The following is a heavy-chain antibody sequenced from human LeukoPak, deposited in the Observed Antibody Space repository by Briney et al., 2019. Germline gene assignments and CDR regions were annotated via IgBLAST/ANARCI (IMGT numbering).Heavy chain of an antibody. CDR1: GFTFSSYW. V-gene: IGHV3-7*01. Sequence: GGSLRLSCAASGFTFSSYWMSWDRQAPGKGLEWVANIKQDGSEKYYVDSVKGRFTISRDNAKNSLYLQMNSLRAEDTAVYYCARVAKVYDFWSGYYPNDYWGQGTLVTVSS. J-gene: IGHJ4*02. CDR2: IKQDGSEK. CDR3: ARVAKVYDFWSGYYPNDY. D-gene: IGHD3-3*01.